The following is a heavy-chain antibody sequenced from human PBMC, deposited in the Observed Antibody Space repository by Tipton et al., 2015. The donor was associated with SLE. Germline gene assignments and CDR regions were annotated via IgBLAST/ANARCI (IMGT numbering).Heavy chain of an antibody. J-gene: IGHJ4*02. CDR2: IYYSGST. D-gene: IGHD3-3*01. Sequence: TLSLTCTVSGGSISSSSYYWGWIRQPPGKGLEWIGYIYYSGSTIHNPSLKSRVTMSVDTSKNQLSLKLSSGTAADTAVYYCARGPRSGYHDYWGQGTLVIVSS. CDR1: GGSISSSSYY. CDR3: ARGPRSGYHDY. V-gene: IGHV4-61*05.